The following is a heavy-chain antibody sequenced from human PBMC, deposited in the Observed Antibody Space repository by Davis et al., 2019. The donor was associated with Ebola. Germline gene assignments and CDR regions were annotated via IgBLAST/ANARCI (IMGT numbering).Heavy chain of an antibody. CDR2: INPNSGGT. Sequence: ASVKVSCKASGYTFTGYYMHWVRQAPGQGLEWMGWINPNSGGTNYAQKFQGRVTMTRNTSISTAYMELSSLRSEDTAVYYCARVSVAVAGDFDYWGQGTLVTVSS. V-gene: IGHV1-2*02. J-gene: IGHJ4*02. CDR1: GYTFTGYY. D-gene: IGHD6-19*01. CDR3: ARVSVAVAGDFDY.